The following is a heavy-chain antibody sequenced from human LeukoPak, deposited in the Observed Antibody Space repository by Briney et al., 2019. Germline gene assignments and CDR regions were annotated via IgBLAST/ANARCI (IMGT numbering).Heavy chain of an antibody. CDR2: ISSSSSII. J-gene: IGHJ4*02. V-gene: IGHV3-48*02. D-gene: IGHD2-2*01. CDR1: GFTFSGYS. Sequence: GGSLRLSCAASGFTFSGYSMNWVRQAPGKGLEWVSYISSSSSIISYADSVRGRFTISRDNAKNSLYLQMNSLRDEDTAVYYCARETWYAFDYWGQGTLVTVSS. CDR3: ARETWYAFDY.